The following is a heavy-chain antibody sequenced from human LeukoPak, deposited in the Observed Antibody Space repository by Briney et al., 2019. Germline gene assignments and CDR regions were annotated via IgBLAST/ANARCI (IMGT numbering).Heavy chain of an antibody. CDR3: ARAQRLRYFDWLLSFDY. D-gene: IGHD3-9*01. Sequence: SETLSLTCTVSGYSISSGYYWDWIRQPPGKGLEWIGTLSHSGSSYYKPSLKSRVTISVDTSKSQFSLKLSSVTAADTAVYYCARAQRLRYFDWLLSFDYWGQGTLVTVSS. V-gene: IGHV4-38-2*02. J-gene: IGHJ4*02. CDR1: GYSISSGYY. CDR2: LSHSGSS.